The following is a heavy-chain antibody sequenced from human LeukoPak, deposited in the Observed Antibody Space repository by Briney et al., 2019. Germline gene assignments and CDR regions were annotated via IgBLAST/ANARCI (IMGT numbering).Heavy chain of an antibody. V-gene: IGHV3-7*03. D-gene: IGHD5-18*01. J-gene: IGHJ4*02. CDR2: IKQDGSEK. CDR1: GFTFSSYW. Sequence: GGSLRLSCAASGFTFSSYWMSWVRQAPGKGQEWVANIKQDGSEKYYVDSVKGRFTISRDNAKNSLYLQMNSLRAEDTAVYYCARAGGYSYGYFDYWGQGTLVTVSS. CDR3: ARAGGYSYGYFDY.